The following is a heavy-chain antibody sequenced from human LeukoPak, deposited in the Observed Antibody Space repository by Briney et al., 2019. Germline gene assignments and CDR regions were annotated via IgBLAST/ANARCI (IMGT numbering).Heavy chain of an antibody. CDR3: ARDPDGATNGGFDY. D-gene: IGHD1-26*01. CDR2: INPNSGGT. V-gene: IGHV1-2*02. J-gene: IGHJ4*02. CDR1: GYTFTGYY. Sequence: ASVKVSCKASGYTFTGYYMHWVRQAPGQGLEWMGWINPNSGGTNYAQKFQGRVTMTRDTSISTAYMELSRLRSDDTAVYYCARDPDGATNGGFDYWAREPWSPSPQ.